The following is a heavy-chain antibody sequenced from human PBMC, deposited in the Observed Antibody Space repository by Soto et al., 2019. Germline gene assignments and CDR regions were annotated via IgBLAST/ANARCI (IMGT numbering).Heavy chain of an antibody. V-gene: IGHV4-39*01. Sequence: SETLSLTCTVSGGSISSSSYYWGWIRQPPGKGLEWIGSIYYSGSTYYNPSLKSRVTISVDTSKNQFSLKLSSVTAADTAVYYCARRSLAARGIFDIWGQGTMVTVSS. CDR1: GGSISSSSYY. D-gene: IGHD6-6*01. CDR3: ARRSLAARGIFDI. CDR2: IYYSGST. J-gene: IGHJ3*02.